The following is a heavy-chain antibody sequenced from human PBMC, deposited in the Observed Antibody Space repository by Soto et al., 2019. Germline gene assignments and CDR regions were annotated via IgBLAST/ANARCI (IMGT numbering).Heavy chain of an antibody. CDR3: ARDSCSGGSCYFSDY. CDR1: GYTFTSYG. Sequence: ASVKVSCKASGYTFTSYGISWVRQAPGQGLEWMGWISTYNGNTNYAQKLQGRVTMTTDTSTSTAYVELRSLRSDDTAVYYCARDSCSGGSCYFSDYRGQGTLVTVSS. J-gene: IGHJ4*02. D-gene: IGHD2-15*01. CDR2: ISTYNGNT. V-gene: IGHV1-18*01.